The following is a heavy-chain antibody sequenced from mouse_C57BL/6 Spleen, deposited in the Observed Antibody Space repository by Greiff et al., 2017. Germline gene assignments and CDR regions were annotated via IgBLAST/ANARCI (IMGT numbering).Heavy chain of an antibody. V-gene: IGHV1-69*01. CDR3: ARERGYYFDY. J-gene: IGHJ2*01. CDR2: FYPSDSCI. CDR1: GYTFTSYW. Sequence: QVQLQQPGAELVMPGASVKLSCKASGYTFTSYWMHWVKQRPGQGLEWIGEFYPSDSCINYNQKFKGKSTLTVDNSSRTAYMQLNSLTSEDSAIYYCARERGYYFDYWGQGTTLTVSS.